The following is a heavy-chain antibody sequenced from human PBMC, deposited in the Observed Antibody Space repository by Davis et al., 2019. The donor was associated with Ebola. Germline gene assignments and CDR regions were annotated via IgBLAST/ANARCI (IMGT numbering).Heavy chain of an antibody. CDR2: INHSGST. CDR3: ARRYSGRYSYYYGMDV. J-gene: IGHJ6*04. D-gene: IGHD1-26*01. CDR1: SGSLSGYW. V-gene: IGHV4-34*01. Sequence: SETLSLTCAVYSGSLSGYWWSWIRQPPGKGLEWIGEINHSGSTNYNPSLKSRVTISVDTSKNQFSLKLSSVTAADTAVYYCARRYSGRYSYYYGMDVWDKGTMVTVSS.